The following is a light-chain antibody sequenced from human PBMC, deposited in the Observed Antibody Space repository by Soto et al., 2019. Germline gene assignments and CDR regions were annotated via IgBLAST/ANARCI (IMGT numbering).Light chain of an antibody. CDR3: SSYSISTAYL. Sequence: QSALTQPASVSGSPGQSITIPCTGTSSDVGGYDYVSWYQLHPGKAPKLMIFEVSNRPSGVSYRFSGSKSGNTASLTISGLQVEDEADYFCSSYSISTAYLFGTGTKVTVL. V-gene: IGLV2-14*01. CDR1: SSDVGGYDY. J-gene: IGLJ1*01. CDR2: EVS.